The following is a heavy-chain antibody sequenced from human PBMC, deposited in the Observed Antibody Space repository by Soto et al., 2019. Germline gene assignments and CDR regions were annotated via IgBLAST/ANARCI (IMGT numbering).Heavy chain of an antibody. D-gene: IGHD3-10*01. CDR3: ARGYREVVRGLIGWLDS. CDR2: ISAYNGNT. Sequence: QVHLVQSGAEVKKPGASVKVSCKASGYTFTNYGFSWVRQAPGQGLEWMGWISAYNGNTNYAQKVQGRVTMTTDTSTTTANMELRSLTSDDTAVYYCARGYREVVRGLIGWLDSWGQGTLVTVSS. CDR1: GYTFTNYG. V-gene: IGHV1-18*01. J-gene: IGHJ5*01.